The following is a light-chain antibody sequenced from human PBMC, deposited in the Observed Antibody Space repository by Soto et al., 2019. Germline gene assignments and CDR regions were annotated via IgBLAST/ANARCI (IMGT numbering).Light chain of an antibody. J-gene: IGLJ2*01. CDR1: NSDIGNYNY. CDR2: EVS. Sequence: QSALTQPASVSGSPGQSITISCTGTNSDIGNYNYVSWYQQHPGKAPKVMIYEVSKRPSGVSNRFSGSKSGNTASLTISGLQAEDEANYYCSSYTSIAALEVFGGGTKLTVL. CDR3: SSYTSIAALEV. V-gene: IGLV2-14*01.